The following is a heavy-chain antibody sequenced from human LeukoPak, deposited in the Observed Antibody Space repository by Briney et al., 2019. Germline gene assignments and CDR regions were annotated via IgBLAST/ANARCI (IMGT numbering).Heavy chain of an antibody. CDR2: MNPNSGNT. V-gene: IGHV1-8*03. Sequence: GASVKVSCKASGYTFTSYDINWVRQATGQGLEWMGWMNPNSGNTGYAQKFQGRVTITRNTSISTAYMKLSSLRSEDTAVYYCARGPLTDDAFDIWGQGTMVTVSS. J-gene: IGHJ3*02. D-gene: IGHD4/OR15-4a*01. CDR3: ARGPLTDDAFDI. CDR1: GYTFTSYD.